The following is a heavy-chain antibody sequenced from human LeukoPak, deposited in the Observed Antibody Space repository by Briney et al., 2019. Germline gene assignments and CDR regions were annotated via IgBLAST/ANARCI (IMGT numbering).Heavy chain of an antibody. CDR3: AKSGYGACTSTSCYDAFDI. CDR1: GFTFSTYA. Sequence: AGGSLRLSCAASGFTFSTYAMTWVRQAPGKGLEWVSTISGRDGTTYYADSVEGRFTISRDNSKNTLYLQMNSLRAEDTAVYYCAKSGYGACTSTSCYDAFDIWGQGTMVTASS. J-gene: IGHJ3*02. D-gene: IGHD2-2*01. CDR2: ISGRDGTT. V-gene: IGHV3-23*01.